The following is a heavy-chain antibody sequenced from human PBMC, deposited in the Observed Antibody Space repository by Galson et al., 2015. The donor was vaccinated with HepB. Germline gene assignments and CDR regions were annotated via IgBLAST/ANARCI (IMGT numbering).Heavy chain of an antibody. CDR2: IYHSGST. CDR1: GGSISSSNW. CDR3: ARRDGGHIAAAGTGY. D-gene: IGHD6-13*01. J-gene: IGHJ4*02. Sequence: ETLSLTCAVSGGSISSSNWWSWVRQPPGKGLEWIGEIYHSGSTNYNPSLKSRVTISVDKSKNQFSLKLSSVTAADTAVYYCARRDGGHIAAAGTGYWGQGTLVTVSS. V-gene: IGHV4-4*02.